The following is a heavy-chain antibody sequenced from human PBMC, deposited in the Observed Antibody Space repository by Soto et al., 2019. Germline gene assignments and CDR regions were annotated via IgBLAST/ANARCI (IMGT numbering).Heavy chain of an antibody. J-gene: IGHJ4*02. CDR3: ASATVVAGTFDF. D-gene: IGHD2-15*01. V-gene: IGHV3-21*01. Sequence: EVQLVESGGGLVKPGGSLTLSCAGSGFAFRSYNMNWVRQPPGKGLEWVASISSGSSNIYYADSVKGRFTISRDNAKDSLYLPMDSLRAEDSAVYYCASATVVAGTFDFWGQGTLLTVSS. CDR1: GFAFRSYN. CDR2: ISSGSSNI.